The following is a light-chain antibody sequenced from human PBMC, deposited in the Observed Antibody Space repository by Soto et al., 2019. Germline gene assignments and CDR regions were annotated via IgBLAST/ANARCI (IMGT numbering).Light chain of an antibody. Sequence: EIVLTQSPATLSLSPGERATHSCRASQSVSSNLAWYQQKPGQAPRLLIYDASNRATGIPARFSGSGSGTDFTLTISSLEPEDFAVYYCQQRSNWPITFGPGTKVDIK. CDR3: QQRSNWPIT. CDR2: DAS. CDR1: QSVSSN. V-gene: IGKV3-11*01. J-gene: IGKJ3*01.